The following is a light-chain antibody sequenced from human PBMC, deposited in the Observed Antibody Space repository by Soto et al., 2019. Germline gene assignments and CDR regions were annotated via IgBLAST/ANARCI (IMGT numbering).Light chain of an antibody. CDR3: QTWDTGIRV. J-gene: IGLJ3*02. V-gene: IGLV4-69*01. Sequence: QPVLTQSPSASASLGASVKLTCTLSSGHSNYVIAWHQQQPEKGPRYLMKLNSDGSHTKGEGIPDRFSGSSSGAERYLTISSLQSEDEADYYCQTWDTGIRVFGGGTKLTVL. CDR1: SGHSNYV. CDR2: LNSDGSH.